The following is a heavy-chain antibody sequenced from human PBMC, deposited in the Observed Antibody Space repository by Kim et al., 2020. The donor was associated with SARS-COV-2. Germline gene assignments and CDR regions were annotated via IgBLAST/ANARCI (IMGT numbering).Heavy chain of an antibody. Sequence: SETLSLTCAVYGGSFSSYYWSWIRHPPGRGLDWIGEVYHSGSTNYNQSLNSQVTISLCTSKTKFSLKLRSMTAADTAVDFFSCSRYHSPSVNYFRFDP. V-gene: IGHV4-34*01. CDR3: SCSRYHSPSVNYFRFDP. CDR1: GGSFSSYY. D-gene: IGHD3-16*02. CDR2: VYHSGST. J-gene: IGHJ5*02.